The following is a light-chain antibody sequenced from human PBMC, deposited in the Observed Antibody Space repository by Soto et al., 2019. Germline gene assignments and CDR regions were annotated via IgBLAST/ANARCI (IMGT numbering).Light chain of an antibody. V-gene: IGLV2-11*01. CDR1: SSDVGGYNY. CDR3: CSYGGSYTVV. J-gene: IGLJ2*01. CDR2: DVA. Sequence: QSALTQPRSVSGSPGQSVTISCTGTSSDVGGYNYVSWYQQHPGKAPKLMIYDVARRPSGVPDRFSGSKSGKTASLTISGLQAEDEADYYCCSYGGSYTVVFGGGTKLTVL.